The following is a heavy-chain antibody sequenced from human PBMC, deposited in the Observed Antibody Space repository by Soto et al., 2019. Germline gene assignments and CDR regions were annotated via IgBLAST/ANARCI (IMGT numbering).Heavy chain of an antibody. Sequence: EVQLVESGGGLVQPGGSLRLSCAASGFTVSSNYMSWVRQAPGKGLEWVSVIYSGGSTYYADDVKGRFTISSHNSKNTMYLQMNSLRAEDTGVYYCARGGHYDYIWGSYRPLFDYWGQGTLVTVSS. V-gene: IGHV3-53*04. CDR1: GFTVSSNY. J-gene: IGHJ4*02. D-gene: IGHD3-16*02. CDR3: ARGGHYDYIWGSYRPLFDY. CDR2: IYSGGST.